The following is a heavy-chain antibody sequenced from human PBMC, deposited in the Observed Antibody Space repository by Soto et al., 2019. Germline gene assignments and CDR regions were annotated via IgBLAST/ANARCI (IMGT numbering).Heavy chain of an antibody. CDR3: ARETYYGSGTYYTTDY. CDR2: IHYSGST. V-gene: IGHV4-61*01. CDR1: GGSVSSGSYY. D-gene: IGHD3-10*01. Sequence: QVQLQESGPGLVKPSETLSLTCTVSGGSVSSGSYYWSWIRQPPGKGLEWIGYIHYSGSTNYNPSLTSRVTISIDTSKNQFSLKLSSVTAADTAVYYCARETYYGSGTYYTTDYWGQGTLVTVSS. J-gene: IGHJ4*02.